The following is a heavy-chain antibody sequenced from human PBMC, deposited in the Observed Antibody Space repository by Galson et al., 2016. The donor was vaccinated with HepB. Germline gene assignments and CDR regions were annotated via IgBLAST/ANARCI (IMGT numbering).Heavy chain of an antibody. Sequence: SLRLSCAASGFTFSKYWMSWVRQAPGKGLEWVANIDQDGSEKYYVDSVKGRVTISRDNAKNALYLQMNSLGAEDTAVYYCVRDNSRRENSGYHAFDIWGQGTMVTVSS. V-gene: IGHV3-7*05. D-gene: IGHD3-22*01. CDR1: GFTFSKYW. J-gene: IGHJ3*02. CDR3: VRDNSRRENSGYHAFDI. CDR2: IDQDGSEK.